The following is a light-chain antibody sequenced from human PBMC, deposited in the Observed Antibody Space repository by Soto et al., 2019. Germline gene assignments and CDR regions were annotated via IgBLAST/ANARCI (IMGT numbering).Light chain of an antibody. V-gene: IGKV3-20*01. CDR1: QSVDSSY. Sequence: ENVLTQSPGTLSLSPGERATLSCRASQSVDSSYLGWDQQKPGQAPRLLIYGTSSRDTGSPDRFSGSGSGTDFSLTINKREPEDLAVYYCQHYGSSIYTFGQGTKLEIK. CDR3: QHYGSSIYT. J-gene: IGKJ2*01. CDR2: GTS.